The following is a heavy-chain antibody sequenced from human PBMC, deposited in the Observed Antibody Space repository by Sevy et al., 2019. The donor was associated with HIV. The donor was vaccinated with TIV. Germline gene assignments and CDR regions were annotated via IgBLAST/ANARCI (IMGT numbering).Heavy chain of an antibody. D-gene: IGHD5-18*01. Sequence: GGSLRLSCTTSGFTLGDYAMNWVRQAPGKGLEWVGFMRSKPFAGTPEYAASVKGRFTISTDDSEASADLQMNSLRTEDTGVYYCIRGRLLGYTAMVPDYWGQGTLVTVSS. CDR2: MRSKPFAGTP. CDR3: IRGRLLGYTAMVPDY. CDR1: GFTLGDYA. V-gene: IGHV3-49*04. J-gene: IGHJ4*02.